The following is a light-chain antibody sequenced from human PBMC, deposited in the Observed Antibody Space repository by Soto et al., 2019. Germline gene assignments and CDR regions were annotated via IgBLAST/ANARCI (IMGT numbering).Light chain of an antibody. CDR1: SSNIGAGYD. CDR2: GNS. CDR3: QSYDSSLRAVV. J-gene: IGLJ2*01. Sequence: QSVLTQPPSVSGAPGQRVTISCTGSSSNIGAGYDVHWYQQLPGTAPKLIIYGNSNRPSGVPDRFSGSKSGTSASLAITGLQAEEEADYYCQSYDSSLRAVVFGGGTKVTVL. V-gene: IGLV1-40*01.